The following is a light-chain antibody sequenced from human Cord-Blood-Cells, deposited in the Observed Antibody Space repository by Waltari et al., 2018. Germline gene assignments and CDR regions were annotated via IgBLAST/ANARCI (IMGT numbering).Light chain of an antibody. V-gene: IGLV3-1*01. J-gene: IGLJ3*02. CDR3: PAWDSSTV. CDR2: QDS. CDR1: KLGDKY. Sequence: SYELTQSPSVSVSPGQTASITCSGDKLGDKYACWYQQKPGQSPVLVIYQDSKRPSGIPERFSGSNSGNTATLTISGTQAMDEADYYCPAWDSSTVFGGGTKLTVL.